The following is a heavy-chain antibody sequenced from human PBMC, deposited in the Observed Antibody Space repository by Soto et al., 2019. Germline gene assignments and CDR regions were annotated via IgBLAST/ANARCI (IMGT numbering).Heavy chain of an antibody. V-gene: IGHV3-30*03. CDR2: ISYDGSNK. Sequence: QVQLVESGGGVVQPGRSLRLSCAASGFTFSSYGMHWVRQAPGKGLEWVAVISYDGSNKYYADSVKGRFTISRDNSKNTLYLQMNSLRAEDTAVYYCATGGRYGNYYYYYYMDVWGKGTTVTVSS. J-gene: IGHJ6*03. CDR3: ATGGRYGNYYYYYYMDV. D-gene: IGHD4-17*01. CDR1: GFTFSSYG.